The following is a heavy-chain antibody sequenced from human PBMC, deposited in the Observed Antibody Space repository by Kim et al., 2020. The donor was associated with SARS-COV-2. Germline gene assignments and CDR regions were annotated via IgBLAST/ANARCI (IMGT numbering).Heavy chain of an antibody. D-gene: IGHD3-22*01. V-gene: IGHV3-7*03. J-gene: IGHJ4*02. CDR2: IKQDGSEK. CDR3: ARALYDSSGYYITGYFDY. Sequence: GGSLRLSCAASGFTFSSYWMSWVRQAPGKGLEWVVNIKQDGSEKYYVDSVKGRFTISRDNAKNSLYLQMNSLRAEDTAVYYCARALYDSSGYYITGYFDYWGQGTLVTVSS. CDR1: GFTFSSYW.